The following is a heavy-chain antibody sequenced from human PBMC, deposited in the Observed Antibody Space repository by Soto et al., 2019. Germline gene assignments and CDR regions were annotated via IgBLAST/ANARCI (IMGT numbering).Heavy chain of an antibody. J-gene: IGHJ3*02. CDR2: IWYDGSNK. D-gene: IGHD6-13*01. CDR1: GFTFSSYG. Sequence: GGSLRLSCAASGFTFSSYGMHWVRQAPGKGLEWVAVIWYDGSNKYYADSVKGRFTISRDNSKNTLYLQMNSLRAEDTAVYYYARDHIAAAGTAFDIWGQGTMVTVSS. V-gene: IGHV3-33*01. CDR3: ARDHIAAAGTAFDI.